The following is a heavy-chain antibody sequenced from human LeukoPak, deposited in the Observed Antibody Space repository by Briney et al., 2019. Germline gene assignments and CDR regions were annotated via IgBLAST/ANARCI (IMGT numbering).Heavy chain of an antibody. D-gene: IGHD3-10*01. CDR1: GFTFGSYA. CDR2: ISGSGSTT. CDR3: AKVTGSGI. Sequence: PGGSLRLSCAASGFTFGSYAMSWVRQAPGKGLEWVSAISGSGSTTYYADSVKGRFTISRDNSKNTLYLQMNSLRAEDTAVYCCAKVTGSGIWGQGTLVIVSS. J-gene: IGHJ4*02. V-gene: IGHV3-23*01.